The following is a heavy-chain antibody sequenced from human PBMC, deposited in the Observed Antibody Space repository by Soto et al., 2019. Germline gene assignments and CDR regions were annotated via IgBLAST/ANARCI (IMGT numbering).Heavy chain of an antibody. Sequence: QVQLVQSGAEVKKPGASVKVSCKASGYTFTSYGISWVRQAPGQGLEWMGWISAYNGNTHYAQKLQGRVTMTTETSTRTGDKGLRCLGSDDTAVYYCARTLPPIDYWGQGTLVTVSS. CDR2: ISAYNGNT. CDR3: ARTLPPIDY. J-gene: IGHJ4*02. D-gene: IGHD1-26*01. V-gene: IGHV1-18*01. CDR1: GYTFTSYG.